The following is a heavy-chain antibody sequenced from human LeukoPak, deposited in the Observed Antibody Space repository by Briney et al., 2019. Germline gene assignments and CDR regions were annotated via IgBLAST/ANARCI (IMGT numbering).Heavy chain of an antibody. V-gene: IGHV4-59*12. CDR3: ARDGFGHCSSTSCPGIDYYYYYMDV. CDR1: GGSISSYY. Sequence: ASETLSLTCTVSGGSISSYYWSWIRQPPGKGLEWIGYIYYSGSTNYNPSLKSRVTISVDTSKNQFSLKLSSVTAADTAVYYCARDGFGHCSSTSCPGIDYYYYYMDVWGKGTTVTVSS. J-gene: IGHJ6*03. CDR2: IYYSGST. D-gene: IGHD2-2*01.